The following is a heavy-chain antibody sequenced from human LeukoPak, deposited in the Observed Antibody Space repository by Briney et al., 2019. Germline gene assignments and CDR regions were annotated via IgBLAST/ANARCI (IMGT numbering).Heavy chain of an antibody. CDR3: ARRPIKYYYYGMDV. V-gene: IGHV3-30*03. J-gene: IGHJ6*02. CDR2: ISYDGSNK. Sequence: GGSLRLSCAASGFTFRTYSMNWVRQAPGKGLEWVTVISYDGSNKYYADSVKGRFTISRDNSKNTLYLQMNSLRAEDTAVYYCARRPIKYYYYGMDVWGQGTTVTVSS. CDR1: GFTFRTYS.